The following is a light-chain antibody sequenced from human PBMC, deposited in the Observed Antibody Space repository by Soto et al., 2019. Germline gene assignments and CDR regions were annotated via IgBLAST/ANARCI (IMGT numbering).Light chain of an antibody. CDR3: QQYHTWTPQYT. J-gene: IGKJ2*01. Sequence: EIVMTQSPATLSLSPEERATLSCRASQTVSSNLAWYQQKPGQAPRLLIYGASTWATGVPARFSGNGSGTEFTLTISSLQSDDFAIYYCQQYHTWTPQYTFGEGNKLQIK. CDR2: GAS. CDR1: QTVSSN. V-gene: IGKV3-15*01.